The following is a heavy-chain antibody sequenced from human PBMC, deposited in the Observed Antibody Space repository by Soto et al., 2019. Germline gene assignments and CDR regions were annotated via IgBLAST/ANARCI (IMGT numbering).Heavy chain of an antibody. V-gene: IGHV3-74*01. D-gene: IGHD4-17*01. CDR3: VRDDYGFDY. CDR1: GFTFSRYW. Sequence: PGLSLRLSCAAAGFTFSRYWMNWDRQAPGRGLEWVSRIDSDGSGTSYADSVEGRFTISRDNAKNTVYLQMNSLRADDTVVYYCVRDDYGFDYWGQGTLVTVSS. J-gene: IGHJ4*02. CDR2: IDSDGSGT.